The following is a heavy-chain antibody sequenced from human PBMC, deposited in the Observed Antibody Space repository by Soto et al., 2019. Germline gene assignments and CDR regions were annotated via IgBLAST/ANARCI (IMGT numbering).Heavy chain of an antibody. V-gene: IGHV4-4*07. CDR2: IYTSGST. CDR3: ARDMGQLGEYNWFDP. J-gene: IGHJ5*02. D-gene: IGHD3-16*01. Sequence: SETLSLTCTVSGGSISSYYWSWIRQPAGKGLEWIGRIYTSGSTNYNPSLKSRVTMSVDTSKNQFSLKLSSVTAADTAVYYCARDMGQLGEYNWFDPWGQGTLVTVSS. CDR1: GGSISSYY.